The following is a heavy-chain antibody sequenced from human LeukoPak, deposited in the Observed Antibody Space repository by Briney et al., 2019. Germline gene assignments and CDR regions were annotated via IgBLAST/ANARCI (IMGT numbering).Heavy chain of an antibody. V-gene: IGHV3-21*04. Sequence: GGSLRLSCAASGFTFSSYSMNWVRQAPGKGLEWVSSISSSSSYIYYADSVKGRFTISRGNAKNSLYLQMNSLRAEDTAVYYCARVARSYLSGFDYWGQGTLVTVSS. J-gene: IGHJ4*02. CDR2: ISSSSSYI. CDR3: ARVARSYLSGFDY. D-gene: IGHD1-26*01. CDR1: GFTFSSYS.